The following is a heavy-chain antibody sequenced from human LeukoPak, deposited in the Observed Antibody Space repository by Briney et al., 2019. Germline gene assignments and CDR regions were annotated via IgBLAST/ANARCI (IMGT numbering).Heavy chain of an antibody. CDR2: ISSSGTTI. V-gene: IGHV3-48*01. Sequence: GGSLRLSCAASGFTFSGYNMNWVRQAPGKGLEWLSYISSSGTTIYYADSVKGRFTISRDNAKGSLYLQMDSLRAEDTAVYYCARLAATAGSPYFDYWGQGALVAVSS. CDR3: ARLAATAGSPYFDY. D-gene: IGHD6-25*01. CDR1: GFTFSGYN. J-gene: IGHJ4*02.